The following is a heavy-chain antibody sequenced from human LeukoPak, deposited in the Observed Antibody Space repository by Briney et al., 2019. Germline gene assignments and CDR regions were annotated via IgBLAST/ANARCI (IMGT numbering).Heavy chain of an antibody. D-gene: IGHD6-19*01. CDR3: AREGIAVAGTPLDY. CDR2: IYYSGST. V-gene: IGHV4-59*12. Sequence: SETLSLTCTVSGGSISSYYWSWIRQPPGKGLEWIGYIYYSGSTNYNPSLKSRVTISVDTSKNQFSLKLSSVTAADTAVYYCAREGIAVAGTPLDYWGQGTLVTVSS. CDR1: GGSISSYY. J-gene: IGHJ4*02.